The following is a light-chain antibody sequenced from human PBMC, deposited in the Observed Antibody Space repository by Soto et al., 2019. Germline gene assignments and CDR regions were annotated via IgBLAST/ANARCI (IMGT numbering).Light chain of an antibody. CDR3: RTYERSLSGFV. Sequence: QSVLTQPPSVSGAPGRKVTISCTGSSSNIGAGYDVHWYQQLPGTAPKLLIFENSDRPSGVPDRFSGSKSGTSASLAIFGLQAEDESDYYCRTYERSLSGFVFGSGTKLTDL. CDR2: ENS. V-gene: IGLV1-40*01. J-gene: IGLJ1*01. CDR1: SSNIGAGYD.